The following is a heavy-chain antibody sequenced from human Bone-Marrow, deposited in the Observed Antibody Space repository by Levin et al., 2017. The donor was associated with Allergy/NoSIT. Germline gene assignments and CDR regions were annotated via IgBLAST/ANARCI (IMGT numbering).Heavy chain of an antibody. D-gene: IGHD3-22*01. CDR3: AKDGYASSGYYYFDY. Sequence: GSLRLSCVASGFTFTNYAMSWVRQAPGKGLKWVSAISGSTTTTYYADSVKGRVTISRDNSKNTVYLQLDSLRAEDTAVYYCAKDGYASSGYYYFDYWGQGIHVTVSS. CDR1: GFTFTNYA. J-gene: IGHJ4*02. V-gene: IGHV3-23*01. CDR2: ISGSTTTT.